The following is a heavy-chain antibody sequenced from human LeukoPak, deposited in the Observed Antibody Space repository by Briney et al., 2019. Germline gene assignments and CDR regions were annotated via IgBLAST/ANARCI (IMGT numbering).Heavy chain of an antibody. CDR1: GFTFSTHA. J-gene: IGHJ4*02. D-gene: IGHD2-15*01. V-gene: IGHV3-23*01. CDR3: AKEKKSGGWPIDY. CDR2: ISVGGDYT. Sequence: PAGSLTLSCAAPGFTFSTHAMSWVRQAPRKGLDWVSGISVGGDYTYYADSVKGRFTISRDNSKNTLYLQINSLRADATAVYHFAKEKKSGGWPIDYWGQGALVTVSS.